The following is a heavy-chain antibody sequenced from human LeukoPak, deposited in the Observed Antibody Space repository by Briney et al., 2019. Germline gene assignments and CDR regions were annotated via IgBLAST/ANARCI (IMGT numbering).Heavy chain of an antibody. CDR3: AKNINRGTHYYFDY. CDR2: IHNRGVST. D-gene: IGHD2/OR15-2a*01. V-gene: IGHV3-23*01. Sequence: GGSLRLSCEASGFNFGIYTMNWVRQAPGKGLEWVSAIHNRGVSTYYTDSVKGRFTVSRDNSRNTLYLQMNILSAEDTAVYYCAKNINRGTHYYFDYWGQGTLVTVSS. J-gene: IGHJ4*02. CDR1: GFNFGIYT.